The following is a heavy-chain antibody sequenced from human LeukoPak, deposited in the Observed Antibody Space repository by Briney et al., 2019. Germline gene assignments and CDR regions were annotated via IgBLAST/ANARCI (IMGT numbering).Heavy chain of an antibody. CDR1: GFTFSSYW. CDR3: AKNSGAFYKVSWFDP. D-gene: IGHD6-25*01. J-gene: IGHJ5*02. Sequence: GGSLRLSCAASGFTFSSYWMSWVRQAPGKGLEWVANIKQDGSEKYYVDSVKGRFTISRDNAKNSLYLQMNSLRAEDTAVYYCAKNSGAFYKVSWFDPWGQGTLVTVSS. V-gene: IGHV3-7*01. CDR2: IKQDGSEK.